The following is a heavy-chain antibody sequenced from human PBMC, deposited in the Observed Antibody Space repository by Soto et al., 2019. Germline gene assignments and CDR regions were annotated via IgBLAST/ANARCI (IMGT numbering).Heavy chain of an antibody. V-gene: IGHV1-69*13. CDR2: IIPIFGTA. CDR3: AREHIAARDWFDP. J-gene: IGHJ5*02. D-gene: IGHD6-25*01. Sequence: SVKVSCKASGGTFSSYAISWVRQAPGQGLEWMGGIIPIFGTANYAQKFQGRVTITADESTSTAYMELSSLRSEDTAVYYCAREHIAARDWFDPWGQGTLVTISS. CDR1: GGTFSSYA.